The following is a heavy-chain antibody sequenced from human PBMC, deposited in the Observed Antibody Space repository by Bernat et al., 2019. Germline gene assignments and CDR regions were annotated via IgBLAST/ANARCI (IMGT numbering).Heavy chain of an antibody. CDR2: IRSKANSYAT. CDR1: GFTFSGSA. Sequence: EVQLVESGGGLVQPGGSLKLSCAASGFTFSGSAMHWVRQASGKGLEWVGRIRSKANSYATAYAASVKGRFTISRDDSKNTAYLQMNSLKTEDTAVYYCTRPGNHYYYYMDVWGKGTTVTVSS. CDR3: TRPGNHYYYYMDV. J-gene: IGHJ6*03. V-gene: IGHV3-73*02.